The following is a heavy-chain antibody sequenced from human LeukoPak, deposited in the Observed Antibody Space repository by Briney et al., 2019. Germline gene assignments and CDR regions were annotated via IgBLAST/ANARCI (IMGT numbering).Heavy chain of an antibody. V-gene: IGHV4-4*07. CDR2: IYSSGST. J-gene: IGHJ4*02. CDR1: GGSISSYY. D-gene: IGHD6-13*01. Sequence: SETLSLTCTVSGGSISSYYWSWIRQPAGKGLEWIGRIYSSGSTNYNPSLKSRVTMSLDMSKNQFSLKLSSATAADTAVYYCARSSSSWYYFDYWGQGTLVTVSS. CDR3: ARSSSSWYYFDY.